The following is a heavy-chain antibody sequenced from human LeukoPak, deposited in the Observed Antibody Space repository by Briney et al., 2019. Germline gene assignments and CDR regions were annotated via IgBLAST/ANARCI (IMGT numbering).Heavy chain of an antibody. CDR2: ISGSGDST. CDR3: ARVPGGGLYYYYGMDV. J-gene: IGHJ6*02. Sequence: GGSLRLSCAASGFIFSNYAMTWVRQAPGKGLEWVSVISGSGDSTSYADSVKGRITVSRDNSKSTLYLQMINLRAEDTAVYYCARVPGGGLYYYYGMDVWGQGTTAIVSS. CDR1: GFIFSNYA. V-gene: IGHV3-23*01. D-gene: IGHD3-16*01.